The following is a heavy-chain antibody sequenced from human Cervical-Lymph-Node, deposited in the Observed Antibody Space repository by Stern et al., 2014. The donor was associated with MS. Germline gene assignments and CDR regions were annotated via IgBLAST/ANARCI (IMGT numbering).Heavy chain of an antibody. CDR2: IYPGDSDT. CDR1: GYSFTANW. CDR3: ARDYGDYAFDY. D-gene: IGHD4-17*01. J-gene: IGHJ4*02. Sequence: EVQLVESGAEVKKPGESLKISCKGSGYSFTANWIAWVRQMPGKGLEWMGIIYPGDSDTRYSPSFPGQVTISADKSISPAYLQWSSLKASDTAMYYCARDYGDYAFDYWGQGTLVTVAS. V-gene: IGHV5-51*01.